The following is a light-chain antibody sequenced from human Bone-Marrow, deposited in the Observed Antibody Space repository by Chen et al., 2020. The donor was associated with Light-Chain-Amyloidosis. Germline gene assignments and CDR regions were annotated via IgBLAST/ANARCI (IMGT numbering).Light chain of an antibody. J-gene: IGLJ3*02. V-gene: IGLV2-18*02. CDR1: SSDVGSYNR. Sequence: QSALTQPPSVSGSPGPSVTISCTGTSSDVGSYNRVTWYQQPPGTAPKLMIYEVSNRPSGVPDRFSGSKSGNTASLTISGLQAEDESDYYCSSFTSSNTWVFGGGTKLTVL. CDR2: EVS. CDR3: SSFTSSNTWV.